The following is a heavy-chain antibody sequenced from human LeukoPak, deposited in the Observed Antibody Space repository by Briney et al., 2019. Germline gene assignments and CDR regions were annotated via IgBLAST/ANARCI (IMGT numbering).Heavy chain of an antibody. D-gene: IGHD4-23*01. V-gene: IGHV3-48*04. CDR1: GFTFSSYN. Sequence: GSLRLSCAGSGFTFSSYNMNWVRQAPGKGLEWISYISSSSNTTYYADSVKGRFTISRDNAKNSLYLEMHSLRAEDTAVYYCGRDLIVAPVVRAPRRKILYGMDVWGQGTTVTVSS. CDR2: ISSSSNTT. J-gene: IGHJ6*02. CDR3: GRDLIVAPVVRAPRRKILYGMDV.